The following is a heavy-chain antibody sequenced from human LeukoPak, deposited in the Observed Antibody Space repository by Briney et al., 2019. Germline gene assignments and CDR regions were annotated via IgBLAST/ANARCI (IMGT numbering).Heavy chain of an antibody. CDR2: IYYSGST. V-gene: IGHV4-39*01. Sequence: PSETLSLTCTVSGGSISSYYWGWIRQPPGKGLEWIGSIYYSGSTYYNPSLKSRVTISVDTSKNQFSLKLSSVTAADTAVYYCARLEVGATGATFDYWGQGTLVTVSS. CDR1: GGSISSYY. J-gene: IGHJ4*02. D-gene: IGHD1-26*01. CDR3: ARLEVGATGATFDY.